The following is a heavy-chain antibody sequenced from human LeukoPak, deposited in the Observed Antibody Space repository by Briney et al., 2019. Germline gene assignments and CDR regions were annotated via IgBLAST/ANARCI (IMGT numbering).Heavy chain of an antibody. CDR3: ARDGRHDNNHWFDS. J-gene: IGHJ5*01. D-gene: IGHD5-24*01. CDR2: IYYTGNT. V-gene: IGHV4-59*11. CDR1: GDSISSRY. Sequence: SETLSLTCIVSGDSISSRYWGWIRRPPGKGLEWIGYIYYTGNTNYNPSLKSRVTMSVDMSKNQFSLKMTSVTAADTAVYYCARDGRHDNNHWFDSWGQGTLVTVSA.